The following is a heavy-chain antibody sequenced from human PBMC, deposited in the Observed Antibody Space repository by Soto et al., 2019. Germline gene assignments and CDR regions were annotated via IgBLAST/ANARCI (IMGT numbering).Heavy chain of an antibody. CDR3: AIDLPGGYCYAWDDFLYYYRLDV. D-gene: IGHD5-18*01. Sequence: PGGSLRLSCAASGFSFKSYAIHWVRQAPGKGMEWVAVVSYDGSNKFYADSVKGRFTISRADSKNTVFLQMNSLRVEDTAVFDFAIDLPGGYCYAWDDFLYYYRLDVWCQGATVTVFS. CDR1: GFSFKSYA. J-gene: IGHJ6*02. CDR2: VSYDGSNK. V-gene: IGHV3-30-3*01.